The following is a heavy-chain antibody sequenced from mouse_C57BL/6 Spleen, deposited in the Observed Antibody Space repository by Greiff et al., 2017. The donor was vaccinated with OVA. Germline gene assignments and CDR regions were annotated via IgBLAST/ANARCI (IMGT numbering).Heavy chain of an antibody. D-gene: IGHD1-1*01. V-gene: IGHV5-16*01. J-gene: IGHJ4*01. CDR3: AREIYYYGSSHYYAMDY. CDR2: INYDGSST. CDR1: GFTFSDYY. Sequence: EVKVVESEGGLVQPGSSMKLSCTASGFTFSDYYMAWVRQVPEKGLEWVANINYDGSSTYYLDSLKSRFIISRDNAKNILYLQMSSLKSEDTATYYCAREIYYYGSSHYYAMDYWGQGTSVTVSS.